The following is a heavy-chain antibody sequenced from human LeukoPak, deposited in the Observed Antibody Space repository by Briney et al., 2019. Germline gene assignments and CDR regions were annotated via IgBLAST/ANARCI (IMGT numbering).Heavy chain of an antibody. J-gene: IGHJ4*02. Sequence: ASVTVSFKVSGYTLTELSMHWVRQAPGKGGEWVGGFDPEDGETIYSQKFQGRVTMTEDTSTDTAYMELSSLRSEDAAVYYCATELRASSSWYGVDYFDYWGQGTLVTVSS. CDR3: ATELRASSSWYGVDYFDY. CDR2: FDPEDGET. CDR1: GYTLTELS. V-gene: IGHV1-24*01. D-gene: IGHD6-13*01.